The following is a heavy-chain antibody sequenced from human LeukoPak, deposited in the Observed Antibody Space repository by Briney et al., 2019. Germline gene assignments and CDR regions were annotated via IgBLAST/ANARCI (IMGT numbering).Heavy chain of an antibody. CDR2: INPNSGGT. J-gene: IGHJ6*02. V-gene: IGHV1-2*02. CDR3: AREGSGTAMVTDYYGMDV. Sequence: ASVKVSCKASGYTFTGYYMHWVRQAPGQGLEWMGWINPNSGGTNYAQKFQGRVTMTRDTSISTAYMELSRLRSDDTAVYYCAREGSGTAMVTDYYGMDVWGQGTTVTVSS. CDR1: GYTFTGYY. D-gene: IGHD5-18*01.